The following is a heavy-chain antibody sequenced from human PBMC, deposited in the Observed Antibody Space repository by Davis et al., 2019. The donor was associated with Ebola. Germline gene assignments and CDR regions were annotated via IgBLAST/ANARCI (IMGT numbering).Heavy chain of an antibody. Sequence: GESLKISCAASGFTFSSYAMHWVRQAPGKGLEWVAVISYDGSNKYYADSVKGRFTISRDNSKNTLYLQMNSLRAEDTAVYYCARERSVLLWFGELSRPGMDVWGQGTTVTVSS. V-gene: IGHV3-30-3*01. D-gene: IGHD3-10*01. CDR3: ARERSVLLWFGELSRPGMDV. CDR2: ISYDGSNK. J-gene: IGHJ6*02. CDR1: GFTFSSYA.